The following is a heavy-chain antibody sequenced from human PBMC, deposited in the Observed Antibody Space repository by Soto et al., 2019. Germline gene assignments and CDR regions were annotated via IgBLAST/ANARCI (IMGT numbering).Heavy chain of an antibody. J-gene: IGHJ4*02. V-gene: IGHV3-30*03. CDR3: PTLIVAELDY. D-gene: IGHD3-16*02. CDR1: GFTFSSYG. CDR2: ISYDGSNK. Sequence: GGSLRLSCAASGFTFSSYGMHWVRQAPGKGLEWVAIISYDGSNKYYADSVKGRFTISRDNSKNTLYLQMNSLRAEDTAVYYCPTLIVAELDYWGQGTLVTVSS.